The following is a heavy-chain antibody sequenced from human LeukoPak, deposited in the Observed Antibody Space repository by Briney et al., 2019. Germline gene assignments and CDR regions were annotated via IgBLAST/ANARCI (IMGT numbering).Heavy chain of an antibody. V-gene: IGHV4-39*01. J-gene: IGHJ4*02. Sequence: SETLSLTCTVSGGSISSSYYWGWIRQPPGKGLEWIGSIYYSGSTYYNPSLKSRVTISVDTSKNQFSLKLSSVTAADTAVYYCARLLATLSGGFDYWGQGTLVTVSS. CDR3: ARLLATLSGGFDY. D-gene: IGHD5-24*01. CDR1: GGSISSSYY. CDR2: IYYSGST.